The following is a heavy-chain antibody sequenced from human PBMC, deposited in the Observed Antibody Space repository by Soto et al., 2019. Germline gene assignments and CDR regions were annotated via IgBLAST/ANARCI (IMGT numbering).Heavy chain of an antibody. J-gene: IGHJ4*02. CDR1: GFTFGSFA. CDR2: ISYDGGNR. CDR3: ARDPDINAYYVFDY. V-gene: IGHV3-30-3*01. Sequence: GGSLRLSCAASGFTFGSFAMHWVRQAPGKGLEWVAVISYDGGNRYYADSVKGRFTISRDNFKNTLYLQMNSLRAEDTAVYYCARDPDINAYYVFDYWGQGTLVTVSS. D-gene: IGHD3-22*01.